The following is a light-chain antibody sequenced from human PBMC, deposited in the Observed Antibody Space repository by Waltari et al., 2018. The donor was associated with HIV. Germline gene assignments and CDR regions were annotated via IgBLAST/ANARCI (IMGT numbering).Light chain of an antibody. Sequence: QSALTQPASVSGSPGQSITISCTGTSNDVGSSNYVSWHQQHPGEAPKLIIHDVSDRPSGISNRFSGSKSGNTASLTISGLQTEDEADYYCCSYAGSSTYVFGTGTKVTVL. CDR1: SNDVGSSNY. V-gene: IGLV2-14*03. J-gene: IGLJ1*01. CDR2: DVS. CDR3: CSYAGSSTYV.